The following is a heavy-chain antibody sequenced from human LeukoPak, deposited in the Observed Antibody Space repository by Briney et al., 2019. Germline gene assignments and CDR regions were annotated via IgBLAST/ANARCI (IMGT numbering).Heavy chain of an antibody. Sequence: GGSLRLSCAASGFTFSSYAMSWVRQAPGKGLGWVSAISGSGGSTYYADSVKGRFTISRDNSKNTLYLQMNSLRAEDTAVYYCAKDMYSSGWYYYYYGMDVWGQGTTVTVSS. CDR1: GFTFSSYA. CDR3: AKDMYSSGWYYYYYGMDV. D-gene: IGHD6-19*01. J-gene: IGHJ6*02. V-gene: IGHV3-23*01. CDR2: ISGSGGST.